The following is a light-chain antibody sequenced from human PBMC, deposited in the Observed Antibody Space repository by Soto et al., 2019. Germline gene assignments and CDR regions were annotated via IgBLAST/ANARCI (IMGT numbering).Light chain of an antibody. J-gene: IGLJ1*01. CDR3: CSFVGSYHYV. CDR1: SSDVGRYDY. CDR2: DVT. V-gene: IGLV2-11*01. Sequence: QSALTQPRSVSASPGQSVTISCTGTSSDVGRYDYVSWYQQHPGKAPKLIVYDVTERPSGVPDRFSGSKSGNTASLTISGLQAEDEADYSCCSFVGSYHYVFGTGTKVTVL.